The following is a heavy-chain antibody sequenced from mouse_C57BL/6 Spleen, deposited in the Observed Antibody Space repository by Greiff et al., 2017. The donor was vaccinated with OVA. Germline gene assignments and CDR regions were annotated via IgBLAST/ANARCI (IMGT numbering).Heavy chain of an antibody. CDR2: ISDGGSYT. J-gene: IGHJ4*01. CDR1: GFTFSSYA. V-gene: IGHV5-4*01. CDR3: ARESRYDMDY. Sequence: EVQGVESGGGLVKPGGSLKLSCAASGFTFSSYAMSWVRQTPEKRLEWVATISDGGSYTYYPDNVKGRFTISRDNAKNNLYMQLSHLKSEDTAKYYCARESRYDMDYWGQGTSVTVSS.